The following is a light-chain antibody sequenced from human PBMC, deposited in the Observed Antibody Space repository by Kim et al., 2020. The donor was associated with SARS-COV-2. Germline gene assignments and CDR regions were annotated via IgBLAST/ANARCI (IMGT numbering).Light chain of an antibody. CDR3: QQSNDWPPLT. J-gene: IGKJ1*01. CDR1: QTINNK. Sequence: SPRESATLSCRASQTINNKLVWYQQKPGQAPRLLIYDATTRATGVPARFIGSGSETDFTLTISSLQSEDFAVYYCQQSNDWPPLTFGQGTKVDIK. CDR2: DAT. V-gene: IGKV3-15*01.